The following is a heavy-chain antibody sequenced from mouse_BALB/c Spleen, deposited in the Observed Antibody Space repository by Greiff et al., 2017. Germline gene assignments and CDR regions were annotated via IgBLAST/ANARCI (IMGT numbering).Heavy chain of an antibody. Sequence: GQRVESGAELVRPGVSVKISCKGSGYTFTDYAMHWVKQSHAKSLEWIGVISTYYGDASYNQKFKGKATMTVDKSSSTAYMELARLTSEDSAIYYCARKGLLPYAMDYWGQGTSVTVSS. CDR2: ISTYYGDA. V-gene: IGHV1S137*01. D-gene: IGHD2-3*01. CDR3: ARKGLLPYAMDY. CDR1: GYTFTDYA. J-gene: IGHJ4*01.